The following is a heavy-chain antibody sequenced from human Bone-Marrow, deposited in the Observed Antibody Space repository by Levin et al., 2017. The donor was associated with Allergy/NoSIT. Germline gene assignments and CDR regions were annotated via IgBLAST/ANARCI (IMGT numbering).Heavy chain of an antibody. Sequence: ASVKVSCKASGGTFSSYAISWVRQAPGQGLEWMGGIIPIFGTANYAQKFQGRVTITADESTSTAYMELSSLRSEDTAVYYCAREVNWGLRSIVPSPFFPIKPHYYYYYYMDVWGKGTTVTVSS. D-gene: IGHD5-12*01. CDR2: IIPIFGTA. V-gene: IGHV1-69*13. CDR3: AREVNWGLRSIVPSPFFPIKPHYYYYYYMDV. CDR1: GGTFSSYA. J-gene: IGHJ6*03.